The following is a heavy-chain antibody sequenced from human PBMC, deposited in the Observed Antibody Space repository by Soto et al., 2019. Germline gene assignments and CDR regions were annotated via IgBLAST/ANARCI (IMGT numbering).Heavy chain of an antibody. CDR1: GDTFTSYA. J-gene: IGHJ4*02. CDR2: INAGNGNT. CDR3: ARGPNPYYFDY. V-gene: IGHV1-3*01. Sequence: ASVKVSCKTSGDTFTSYAMHCVRQAPGQRLEWMGWINAGNGNTKYSQKFQGRVTITRDTSASTAYMELSSLRSEDTTVYYCARGPNPYYFDYWGQGTLVTVSS.